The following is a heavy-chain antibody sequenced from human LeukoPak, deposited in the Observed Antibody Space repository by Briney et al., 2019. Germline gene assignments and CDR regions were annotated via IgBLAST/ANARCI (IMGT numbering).Heavy chain of an antibody. CDR2: TSPDGNEK. D-gene: IGHD3-22*01. J-gene: IGHJ5*01. V-gene: IGHV3-30*01. CDR1: GFTFSRYV. CDR3: FTGSPYYYDS. Sequence: TGGSLRLSCAASGFTFSRYVMHWVRQAPGKGLELVAVTSPDGNEKYYADSVKGRFTISRDNSKNTVFLQMNSLSTEDTAVYSCFTGSPYYYDSWGQGTLVTVSS.